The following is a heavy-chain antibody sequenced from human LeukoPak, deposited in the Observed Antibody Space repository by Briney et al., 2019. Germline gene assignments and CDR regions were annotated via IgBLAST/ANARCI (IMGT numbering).Heavy chain of an antibody. CDR1: GYTFTSYG. CDR3: ARDLIKDYYYGMDV. D-gene: IGHD3-22*01. V-gene: IGHV1-18*01. J-gene: IGHJ6*02. Sequence: ASVKVSCKASGYTFTSYGISWVRQAPGQGLEWMGWISAYNGNTNYAQKLQGRVTMTTDTSTSTAYMELRSLRSDDTAVYYCARDLIKDYYYGMDVWGQGTTVTVSS. CDR2: ISAYNGNT.